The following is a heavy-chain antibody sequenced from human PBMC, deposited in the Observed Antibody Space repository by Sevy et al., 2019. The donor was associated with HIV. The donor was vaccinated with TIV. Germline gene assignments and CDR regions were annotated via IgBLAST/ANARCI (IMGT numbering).Heavy chain of an antibody. CDR1: GFSFSSYA. D-gene: IGHD5-18*01. Sequence: GGSLRLSCAASGFSFSSYALHWVRQAPGKGLEYVSAISSNGGSTYYADSVKGRFTISRDNSKNTLYLQMGSLRAEDMVVYYWAREGGGGYSYSLDYWGQGTLVTVSS. V-gene: IGHV3-64*02. J-gene: IGHJ4*02. CDR2: ISSNGGST. CDR3: AREGGGGYSYSLDY.